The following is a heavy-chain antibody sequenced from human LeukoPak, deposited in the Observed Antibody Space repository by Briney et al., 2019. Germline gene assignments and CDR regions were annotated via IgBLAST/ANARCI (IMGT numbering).Heavy chain of an antibody. CDR3: ARHINRILFDY. CDR1: GGSISSSNW. D-gene: IGHD2-21*01. J-gene: IGHJ4*02. V-gene: IGHV4-4*02. Sequence: SETLSLTCAVPGGSISSSNWWSWVRQPPGKGLEWIGEIYHSGSTYYNPSLKSRVTISVDTSKNQFSLRLSSVTAADTAVYYCARHINRILFDYWGQGTLVTVSS. CDR2: IYHSGST.